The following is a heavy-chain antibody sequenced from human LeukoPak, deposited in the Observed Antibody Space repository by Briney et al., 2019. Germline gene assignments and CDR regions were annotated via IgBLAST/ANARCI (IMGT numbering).Heavy chain of an antibody. CDR3: ARGLYGSGSTFDY. V-gene: IGHV3-11*04. CDR2: ISSSGSTI. CDR1: GHTFRHYY. Sequence: PGGSLRLSCAASGHTFRHYYMSWIRQAPGKGLEWVSYISSSGSTIYYADSVKGRFTISRDNAKNSLYLQMNSLRAEDTAVYYCARGLYGSGSTFDYWGQGTLVTVSS. J-gene: IGHJ4*02. D-gene: IGHD3-10*01.